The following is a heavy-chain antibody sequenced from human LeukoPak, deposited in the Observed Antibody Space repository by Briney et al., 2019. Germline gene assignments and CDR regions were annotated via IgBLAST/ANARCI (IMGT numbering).Heavy chain of an antibody. CDR2: IKQDGSEE. CDR1: GFTFSSYW. D-gene: IGHD6-13*01. Sequence: GGSLRLSCAASGFTFSSYWMSWVRQAPGKGLEWVANIKQDGSEEYYVDSVKGRFTISRDNAKNSLYLQMNSLRAEDTAVYYCARDPPSGSSWPNDAFDIWGQGTMVTVSS. CDR3: ARDPPSGSSWPNDAFDI. J-gene: IGHJ3*02. V-gene: IGHV3-7*05.